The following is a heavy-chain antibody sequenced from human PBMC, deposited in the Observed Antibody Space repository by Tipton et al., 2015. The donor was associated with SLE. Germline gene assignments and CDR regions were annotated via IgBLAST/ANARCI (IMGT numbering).Heavy chain of an antibody. CDR3: AREWGDAFDI. V-gene: IGHV4-38-2*02. D-gene: IGHD3-16*01. CDR1: GYSISSGYY. J-gene: IGHJ3*02. Sequence: TLSLTCTVSGYSISSGYYWGWIRQPPGKGLEWIGYIYFTGSTNYNPSLKSRVTISVDMSKNQFSLKLSSVTAADTAVYYCAREWGDAFDIWGQGTMVTVSS. CDR2: IYFTGST.